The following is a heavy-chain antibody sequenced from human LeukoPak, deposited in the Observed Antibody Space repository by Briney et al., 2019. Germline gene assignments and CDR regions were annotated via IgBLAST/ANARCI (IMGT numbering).Heavy chain of an antibody. Sequence: ASVKVSCKASGYTFTGYYMHWVRQAPGQGLEWMGWINPNSGGTNYAQKFQGRVTMTRDTSISTAYMELSRLRSDDTAVYYCARAEYDFWSGYYMNYFDYWGQGTLVTVSS. J-gene: IGHJ4*02. CDR3: ARAEYDFWSGYYMNYFDY. V-gene: IGHV1-2*02. CDR1: GYTFTGYY. D-gene: IGHD3-3*01. CDR2: INPNSGGT.